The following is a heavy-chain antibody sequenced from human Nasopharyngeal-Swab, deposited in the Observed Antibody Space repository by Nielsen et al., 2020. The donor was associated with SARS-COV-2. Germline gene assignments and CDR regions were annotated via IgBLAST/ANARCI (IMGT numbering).Heavy chain of an antibody. J-gene: IGHJ4*02. CDR3: ARGSEGGIAARQPNFDY. V-gene: IGHV4-34*01. CDR2: INHSGST. Sequence: VRQMPGKGLEWIGEINHSGSTNYNPSLKSRVTISVDTSKNQFSLKLSSVTAADTAVYYCARGSEGGIAARQPNFDYWGQGTLVTVSS. D-gene: IGHD6-6*01.